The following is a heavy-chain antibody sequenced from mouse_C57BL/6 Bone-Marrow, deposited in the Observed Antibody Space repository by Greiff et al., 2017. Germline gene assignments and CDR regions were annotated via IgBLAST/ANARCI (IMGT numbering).Heavy chain of an antibody. CDR2: IWRGGST. V-gene: IGHV2-5*01. Sequence: VQLQQSGPGLVQPSQSLSITCTVSGFSLTSYGVHWVRQSPGKGLEWLGVIWRGGSTDYNAAFMSRLSITKDNSKSQIFFKMNSLQADDTAIYYCAPSWREVFYYAMDYWGQGTSVTVSS. J-gene: IGHJ4*01. CDR1: GFSLTSYG. D-gene: IGHD6-1*01. CDR3: APSWREVFYYAMDY.